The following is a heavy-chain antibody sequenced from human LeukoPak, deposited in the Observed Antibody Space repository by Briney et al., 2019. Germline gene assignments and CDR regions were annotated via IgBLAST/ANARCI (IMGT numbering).Heavy chain of an antibody. Sequence: PSEILSLTCTVSGGSISSYYWSWIRQPPGKGLEWIGYIYYSGSTNYNPSLKSRVTISVDTSKNQFSLKLSSVTAADTAVYYCARDLAATAEFDYWGQGTLVTVSS. J-gene: IGHJ4*02. CDR3: ARDLAATAEFDY. D-gene: IGHD2-15*01. CDR2: IYYSGST. V-gene: IGHV4-59*01. CDR1: GGSISSYY.